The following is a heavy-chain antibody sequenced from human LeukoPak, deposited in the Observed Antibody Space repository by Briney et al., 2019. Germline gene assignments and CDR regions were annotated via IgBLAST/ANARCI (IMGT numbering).Heavy chain of an antibody. CDR1: GYTFTSYG. D-gene: IGHD3-22*01. Sequence: GASVKVSCKASGYTFTSYGISWVRQAPGQGLEWMGWISAYNGTTKYSQELQGRVTITRDTSASTAYMELSSLRSEDMAVYYCARVVSGYLAFDIWGQGTMVTVSS. CDR2: ISAYNGTT. V-gene: IGHV1-18*03. J-gene: IGHJ3*02. CDR3: ARVVSGYLAFDI.